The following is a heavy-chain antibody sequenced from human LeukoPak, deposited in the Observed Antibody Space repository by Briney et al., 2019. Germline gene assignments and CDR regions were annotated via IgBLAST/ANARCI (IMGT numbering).Heavy chain of an antibody. CDR2: IIPILGIA. CDR1: GGTFSSYA. J-gene: IGHJ4*02. V-gene: IGHV1-69*04. D-gene: IGHD1-26*01. CDR3: ARVHVGATPMYFDY. Sequence: SVKVSCKASGGTFSSYAISWVRQAPGQGLEWMGRIIPILGIANYAQKFQGRVTITADKSTSTAYMELSSLRSEDTAVYYCARVHVGATPMYFDYWGQGTLVTVSS.